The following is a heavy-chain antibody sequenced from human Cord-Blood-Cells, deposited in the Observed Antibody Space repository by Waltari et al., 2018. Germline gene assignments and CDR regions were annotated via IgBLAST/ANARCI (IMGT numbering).Heavy chain of an antibody. CDR1: GGTFSSYA. CDR3: AISPRVRYSSSSSPSLIDY. V-gene: IGHV1-69*06. D-gene: IGHD6-6*01. J-gene: IGHJ4*02. Sequence: QVQLVQSGAEVKKPGSSVKVSCKASGGTFSSYAISWVRQAPGHGLEWMGGSIPSFGTANDAQKFQGRVTITADKSTSTAYMELSSLRSEDTAVYYCAISPRVRYSSSSSPSLIDYWGQGTLVTVSS. CDR2: SIPSFGTA.